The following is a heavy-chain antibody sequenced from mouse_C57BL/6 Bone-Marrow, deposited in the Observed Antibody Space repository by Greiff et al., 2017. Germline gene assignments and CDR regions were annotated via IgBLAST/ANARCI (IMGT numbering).Heavy chain of an antibody. CDR1: GISITTGNYR. V-gene: IGHV3-5*01. CDR2: IYYSGTI. Sequence: EVQLVESGPGLVKPSQTVFLTCTVTGISITTGNYRWSWIRQFPGNKLEWIGYIYYSGTITYNPSLTSRTTITRDTPKNQFFLEMNSLTAEDTATYYCARDYDYDGGGLDYFDYWGQGTTLTVSS. CDR3: ARDYDYDGGGLDYFDY. J-gene: IGHJ2*01. D-gene: IGHD2-4*01.